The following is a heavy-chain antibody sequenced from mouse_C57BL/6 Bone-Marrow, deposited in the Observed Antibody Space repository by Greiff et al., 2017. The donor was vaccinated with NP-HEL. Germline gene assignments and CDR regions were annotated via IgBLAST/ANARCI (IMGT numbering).Heavy chain of an antibody. J-gene: IGHJ4*01. D-gene: IGHD2-1*01. CDR2: IHPSDGDT. V-gene: IGHV1-74*01. CDR1: GYTFTSYW. CDR3: AIEGLDGNSVGAMDY. Sequence: QVQLQQPGAELVKPGASVKVSCKASGYTFTSYWMHWVKQRPGQGLEWIGRIHPSDGDTNYNQKFKGKATLTVDKSSSTAYMQLSSLTSEDSAVYYCAIEGLDGNSVGAMDYWGQGTSVTVSS.